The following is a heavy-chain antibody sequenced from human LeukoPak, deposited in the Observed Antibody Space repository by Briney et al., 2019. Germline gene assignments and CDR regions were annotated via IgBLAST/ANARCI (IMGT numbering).Heavy chain of an antibody. Sequence: GGSLRLSCAASGFTFSSYGMHWVRQAPGKGLEWVAVISYDGSNKYYADSVKGRFTISRDNSKNTLYLQMNSLRAEDTAVYYCAKAMVPDYYHGMDVWGXXTTVTVSS. CDR1: GFTFSSYG. CDR3: AKAMVPDYYHGMDV. CDR2: ISYDGSNK. V-gene: IGHV3-30*18. D-gene: IGHD3-10*01. J-gene: IGHJ6*04.